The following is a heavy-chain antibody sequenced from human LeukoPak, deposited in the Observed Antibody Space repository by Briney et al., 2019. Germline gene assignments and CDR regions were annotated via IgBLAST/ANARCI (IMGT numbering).Heavy chain of an antibody. CDR3: ASRSSIWSGYQDTLYYFDS. CDR2: IYYSGST. J-gene: IGHJ4*02. CDR1: GGSISSYY. V-gene: IGHV4-59*13. Sequence: SETLSLTCTVSGGSISSYYWSWVRQPPGKRLEWMGHIYYSGSTNYNPSLKSRVTISLDTSKNQCSLKLSSVTPADTAVYYCASRSSIWSGYQDTLYYFDSWGQGTLVTVSS. D-gene: IGHD3-3*01.